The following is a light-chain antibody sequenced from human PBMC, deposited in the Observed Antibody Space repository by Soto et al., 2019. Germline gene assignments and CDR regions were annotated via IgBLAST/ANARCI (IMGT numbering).Light chain of an antibody. Sequence: DIQMTQSPSTLSASVGDRFTLTCRASQSISSGWAWYRQKPGRAPKLLIYDASSLESGVPSRFSVSGSGTEFTLTISSLQPDDFATYYCQQASSFPPTFGQGTRLEI. CDR1: QSISSG. J-gene: IGKJ5*01. V-gene: IGKV1-5*01. CDR2: DAS. CDR3: QQASSFPPT.